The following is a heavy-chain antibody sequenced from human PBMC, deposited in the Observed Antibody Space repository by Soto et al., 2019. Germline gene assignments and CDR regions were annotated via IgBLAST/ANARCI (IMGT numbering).Heavy chain of an antibody. D-gene: IGHD3-22*01. J-gene: IGHJ4*02. Sequence: EVQLLESGGGFVQPGGSLRLSCAASGFTFSRYAMSWVRQAPGKGLEWVSAISGSGGSTYYAVSVKGRFTISRDNSKNTLYLQMNSLRAEDTAVYYCAKDFDYDSSGYYFDWGQGTLVTVSS. CDR1: GFTFSRYA. CDR3: AKDFDYDSSGYYFD. CDR2: ISGSGGST. V-gene: IGHV3-23*01.